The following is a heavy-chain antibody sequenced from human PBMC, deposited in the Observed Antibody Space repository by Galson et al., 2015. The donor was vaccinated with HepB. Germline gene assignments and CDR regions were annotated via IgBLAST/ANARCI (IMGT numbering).Heavy chain of an antibody. V-gene: IGHV3-21*01. CDR3: ARLYSSGWYIGWFDP. CDR1: GFTFSSYS. Sequence: SLRLSCAASGFTFSSYSMNWVRQAPGKGLEWVSSISSSSSYIYYADSVKGRFTISRDNAKNSLYLQMNSLRAEDTAVYYCARLYSSGWYIGWFDPWGQGTLVTVSS. J-gene: IGHJ5*02. CDR2: ISSSSSYI. D-gene: IGHD6-19*01.